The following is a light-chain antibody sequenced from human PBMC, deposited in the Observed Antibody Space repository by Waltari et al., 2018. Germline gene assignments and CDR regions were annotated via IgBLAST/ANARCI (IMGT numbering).Light chain of an antibody. V-gene: IGKV3-20*01. CDR1: PNSVRT. Sequence: SCRASPNSVRTLAWYQQKPGHAPRLLIYGAYTTATGIPDRFSGSGSGTDFSLTISGLDPEDFAVYYCQNYVRLPVTFGQGTKVEIK. CDR3: QNYVRLPVT. CDR2: GAY. J-gene: IGKJ1*01.